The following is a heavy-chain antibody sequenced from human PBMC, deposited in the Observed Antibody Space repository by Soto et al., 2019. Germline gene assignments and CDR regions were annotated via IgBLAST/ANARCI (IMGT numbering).Heavy chain of an antibody. V-gene: IGHV4-39*01. Sequence: SETLSLTCTVSGGSISSSSYYWGWIRQPPGKGLEWIGSIYYSGSTYYNPSLKSRVTISVDTSKNQFSLKLSSVTAADTAVYYCARRRGSATDYYYYYGMDVWGQGTTVTVSS. D-gene: IGHD2-15*01. CDR3: ARRRGSATDYYYYYGMDV. J-gene: IGHJ6*02. CDR2: IYYSGST. CDR1: GGSISSSSYY.